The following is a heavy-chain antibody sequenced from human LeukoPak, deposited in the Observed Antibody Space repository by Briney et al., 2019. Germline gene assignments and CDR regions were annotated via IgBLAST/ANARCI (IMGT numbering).Heavy chain of an antibody. Sequence: GGSLRLSCAASGFTFSSYSMNWVRQAPGKGLEWVSSISSSSSYIYYADSVKGRFTISRDNAKNTLFLQMNSLRVEDSAIYYCATPHDYDSSGYRNWGQGTLVTVSS. J-gene: IGHJ1*01. V-gene: IGHV3-21*01. CDR1: GFTFSSYS. CDR2: ISSSSSYI. CDR3: ATPHDYDSSGYRN. D-gene: IGHD3-22*01.